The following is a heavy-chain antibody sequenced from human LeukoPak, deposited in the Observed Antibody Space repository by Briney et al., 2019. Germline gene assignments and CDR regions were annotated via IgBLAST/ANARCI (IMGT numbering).Heavy chain of an antibody. Sequence: ASVKVSCKASGYTFTGYYMHWVRQAPGQGLEWMGRINPNSGGTNYAQKFQGRVTMTRDTSISTAYMELSRLRSDDTAVYYCASAIVVVPAAPRGVYYYYYDMDVWGQGTTVTVSS. D-gene: IGHD2-2*01. CDR2: INPNSGGT. J-gene: IGHJ6*02. V-gene: IGHV1-2*06. CDR3: ASAIVVVPAAPRGVYYYYYDMDV. CDR1: GYTFTGYY.